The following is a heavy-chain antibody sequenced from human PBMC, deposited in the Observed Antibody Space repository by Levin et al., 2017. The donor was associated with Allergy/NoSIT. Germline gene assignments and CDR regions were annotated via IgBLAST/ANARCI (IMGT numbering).Heavy chain of an antibody. CDR3: ARDTGGFAFDL. CDR2: ITHSGRT. J-gene: IGHJ3*01. V-gene: IGHV4-59*01. D-gene: IGHD2-8*02. CDR1: GGAISIFY. Sequence: SQTLSLTCTLSGGAISIFYWNWIRQSPGKGLEWLGYITHSGRTSYNPSLKSRLTVSLDTSKNQFSLNLNSMTTADTAIYYCARDTGGFAFDLWGQGTLVTVSS.